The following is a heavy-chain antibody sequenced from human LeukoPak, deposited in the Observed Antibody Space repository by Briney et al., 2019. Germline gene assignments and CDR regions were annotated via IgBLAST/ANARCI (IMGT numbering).Heavy chain of an antibody. Sequence: PGRSLRLSCAASGFTCGSYGMHWVRQALGKGLEWVAVISYDGSNKYYADSVKGRFTISRDNSKNTLYLQMNSLGAEDTAVYYCAKDRGTMVRGVIMPYNWFDPWGQGTLVTVSS. D-gene: IGHD3-10*01. CDR1: GFTCGSYG. CDR3: AKDRGTMVRGVIMPYNWFDP. CDR2: ISYDGSNK. J-gene: IGHJ5*02. V-gene: IGHV3-30*18.